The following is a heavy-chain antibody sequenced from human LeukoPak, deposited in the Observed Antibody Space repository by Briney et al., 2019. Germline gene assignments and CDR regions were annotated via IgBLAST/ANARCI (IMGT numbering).Heavy chain of an antibody. Sequence: SETLSLTCTVSGGSISSYYWSWIRQPPGKGLEWIGYIYYSGSTNYNPSLKSRVTISVDTSKDQFSLKLSSVTAADTAVYYCARGLGTVTFFDYWGQGTLVTVSS. J-gene: IGHJ4*02. D-gene: IGHD4-17*01. CDR3: ARGLGTVTFFDY. V-gene: IGHV4-59*01. CDR2: IYYSGST. CDR1: GGSISSYY.